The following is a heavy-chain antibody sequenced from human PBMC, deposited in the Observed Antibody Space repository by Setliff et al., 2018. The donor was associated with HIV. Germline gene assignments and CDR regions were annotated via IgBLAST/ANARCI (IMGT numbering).Heavy chain of an antibody. J-gene: IGHJ4*02. CDR2: INHSGST. CDR1: GGSFSGYY. V-gene: IGHV4-34*01. CDR3: ARVSSSWFVDY. Sequence: PSETLSLTCAVYGGSFSGYYWSWIRQPPGKGLEWIGEINHSGSTNYNPSLKSRVTISADTSKNQFSLKLTSVTAADTAVYHCARVSSSWFVDYWGQGTLVTVSS. D-gene: IGHD6-19*01.